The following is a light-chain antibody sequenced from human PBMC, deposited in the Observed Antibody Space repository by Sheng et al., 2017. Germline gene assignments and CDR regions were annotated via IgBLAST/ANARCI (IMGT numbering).Light chain of an antibody. J-gene: IGKJ4*01. Sequence: DNQMTQSPSSLSASVGDRVTITCRASQGIDNYLAWYQQKPGKPPNLLIYAASNLHSGVPSRFSGSGSGTEFTLTISSLQPEDVAIYYCQKYNSAPLTFGGGTEGRDQT. V-gene: IGKV1-27*01. CDR1: QGIDNY. CDR2: AAS. CDR3: QKYNSAPLT.